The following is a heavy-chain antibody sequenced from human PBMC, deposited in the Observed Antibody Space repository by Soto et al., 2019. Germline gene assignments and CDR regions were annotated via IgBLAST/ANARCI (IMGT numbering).Heavy chain of an antibody. J-gene: IGHJ4*02. CDR2: MNPNTGDT. D-gene: IGHD3-10*01. Sequence: ASVKVSCKASGYTFTSYDVNWVRQATGQGLEWMGWMNPNTGDTGYAQEFQGRVTMTRDTSTSTAYMELSSLTSEDTAVYDCARDGEHRGSGNFDYWGQGALVTVSS. V-gene: IGHV1-8*01. CDR1: GYTFTSYD. CDR3: ARDGEHRGSGNFDY.